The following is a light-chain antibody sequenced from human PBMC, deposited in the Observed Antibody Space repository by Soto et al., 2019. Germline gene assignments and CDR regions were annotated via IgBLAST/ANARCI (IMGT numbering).Light chain of an antibody. CDR1: QSISSNY. CDR2: IAS. V-gene: IGKV3-20*01. Sequence: EIVLTQSPGTLSLFAGERATLSCRATQSISSNYLAWYQQKPGQAPRLLIYIASRGATGIPDRFSGSGSGTDFTLTISRLEPEDSALYYCQQYGTSPWTFGQGTKVEIK. CDR3: QQYGTSPWT. J-gene: IGKJ1*01.